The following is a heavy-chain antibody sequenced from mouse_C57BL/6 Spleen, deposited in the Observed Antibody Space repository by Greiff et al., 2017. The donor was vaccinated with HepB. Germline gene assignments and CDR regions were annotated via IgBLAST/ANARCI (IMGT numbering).Heavy chain of an antibody. CDR2: ISDGGSYT. V-gene: IGHV5-4*01. CDR1: GFTFSSYA. J-gene: IGHJ1*03. CDR3: AREGPTAVARGYFDV. D-gene: IGHD1-1*01. Sequence: EVKVVESGGGLVKPGGSLKLSCAASGFTFSSYAMSWVRQTPEKRLEWVATISDGGSYTYYPDNVKGRFTISRDNAKNNLYLQMSHLKSEDTAMYYCAREGPTAVARGYFDVWGTGTTVTVSS.